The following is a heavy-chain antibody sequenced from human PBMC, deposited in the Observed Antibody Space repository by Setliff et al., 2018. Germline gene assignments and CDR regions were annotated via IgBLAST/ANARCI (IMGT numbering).Heavy chain of an antibody. Sequence: ASVKVSCKASGYTFTSYAMHWVRQAPGQRLEWMGWINAGNGNTKYSQKFQGRVTMTRDTSTSTVYMELSSLRSEDTAVYCCARGSGWYMGYFDLWGRGTLVTVSS. D-gene: IGHD6-19*01. V-gene: IGHV1-3*01. CDR2: INAGNGNT. CDR3: ARGSGWYMGYFDL. CDR1: GYTFTSYA. J-gene: IGHJ2*01.